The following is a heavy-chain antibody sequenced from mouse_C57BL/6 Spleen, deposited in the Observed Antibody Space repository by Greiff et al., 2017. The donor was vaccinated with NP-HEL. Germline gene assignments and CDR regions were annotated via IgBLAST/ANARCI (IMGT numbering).Heavy chain of an antibody. D-gene: IGHD4-1*01. CDR3: ARSWGLTGHYYAMDY. CDR1: GYSFTDYN. CDR2: INPNYGTT. V-gene: IGHV1-39*01. Sequence: VQLQQSGPQLVKPGASVKISCKASGYSFTDYNMNWVKQSNGKSLEWIGVINPNYGTTSFNQKFKGKATLTVDQSSSTAYMQLNSLTSEDSAVYYGARSWGLTGHYYAMDYWGQGTSVTVSS. J-gene: IGHJ4*01.